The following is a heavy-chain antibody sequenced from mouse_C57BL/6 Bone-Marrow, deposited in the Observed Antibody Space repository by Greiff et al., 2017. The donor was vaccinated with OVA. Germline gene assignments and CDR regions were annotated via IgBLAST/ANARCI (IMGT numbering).Heavy chain of an antibody. CDR2: INPYNGGT. CDR1: GYTFTDYY. V-gene: IGHV1-19*01. D-gene: IGHD2-5*01. J-gene: IGHJ3*01. CDR3: ARAYYSNWFAY. Sequence: VQLQQSGPVLVKPGASVKMSCKASGYTFTDYYMNWVKQSHGKSLEWIGVINPYNGGTSYNQKFKGKATLTVDKSSSTAYMELNSLTSEDSAVYYCARAYYSNWFAYWGQGTLVTVSA.